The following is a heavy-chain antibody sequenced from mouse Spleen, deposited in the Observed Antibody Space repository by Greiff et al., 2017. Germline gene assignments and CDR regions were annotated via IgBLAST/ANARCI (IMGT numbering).Heavy chain of an antibody. Sequence: VKLMESGAELAKPGASVKMSCKASGYTFTSYWMHWVKQRPGQGLEWIGYINPSTGYTEYNQKFKDKATLTADKSSSTAYMQLSSLTSEDSAVYYCARLLRLPFDYWGQGTTLTVSS. CDR3: ARLLRLPFDY. CDR2: INPSTGYT. D-gene: IGHD1-2*01. V-gene: IGHV1-7*01. CDR1: GYTFTSYW. J-gene: IGHJ2*01.